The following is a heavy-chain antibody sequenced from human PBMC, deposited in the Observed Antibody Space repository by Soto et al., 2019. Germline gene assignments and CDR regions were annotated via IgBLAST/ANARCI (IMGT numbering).Heavy chain of an antibody. CDR2: INDSGST. CDR3: ARTIVVVPADIPYYFDY. D-gene: IGHD2-2*02. V-gene: IGHV4-31*03. J-gene: IGHJ4*02. Sequence: SETLSLTCTVSGDSICSGGYYWLWIRQHPGKGLEWIGYINDSGSTYYNPSLKSRVTISLDTSNNQFSLKQSSVTAADTAVYYCARTIVVVPADIPYYFDYWGQGTLVTVS. CDR1: GDSICSGGYY.